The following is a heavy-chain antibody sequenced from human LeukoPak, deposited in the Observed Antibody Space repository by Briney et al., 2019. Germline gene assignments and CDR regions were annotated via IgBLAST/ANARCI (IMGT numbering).Heavy chain of an antibody. V-gene: IGHV3-30*02. CDR1: GFTFSSYG. CDR2: IRYDGSNK. J-gene: IGHJ4*02. Sequence: GGSLRLSCAASGFTFSSYGMHWVRQAPGKGLEWVAFIRYDGSNKYYADSVKGRFTISRDNSKNTLYLQMNSLRAEDTAVYYCAKGRRDGSGSYYKDYWGQGTLVTVSS. CDR3: AKGRRDGSGSYYKDY. D-gene: IGHD3-10*01.